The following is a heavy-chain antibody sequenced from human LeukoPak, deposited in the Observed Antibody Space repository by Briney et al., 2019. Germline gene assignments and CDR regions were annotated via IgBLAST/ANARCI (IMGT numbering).Heavy chain of an antibody. J-gene: IGHJ4*02. Sequence: GGSLRLSCAASGFTFSSYAMSWVRQAPGKGLEWVSAISGSGGSTYYADSVKGRFTISRDNARNSLYLQMHSLRAEDTAVYYCAKVGYSSSWYEVYFDYWGQGTLVTVSS. V-gene: IGHV3-23*01. CDR1: GFTFSSYA. CDR2: ISGSGGST. D-gene: IGHD6-13*01. CDR3: AKVGYSSSWYEVYFDY.